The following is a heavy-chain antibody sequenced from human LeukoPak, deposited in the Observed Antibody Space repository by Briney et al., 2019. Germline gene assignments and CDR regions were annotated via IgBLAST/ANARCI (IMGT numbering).Heavy chain of an antibody. V-gene: IGHV3-23*01. CDR3: AKGLWSECDY. D-gene: IGHD2-21*01. J-gene: IGHJ4*02. Sequence: PGGSLRLSCAASGFTFSSYGLTWVRQAPGKGLDWVSAISGSGGSTYYADSVKGRFTISRDNSKNTLYLQMNSLRAEDTAVYYCAKGLWSECDYWGQGTLVTVSS. CDR1: GFTFSSYG. CDR2: ISGSGGST.